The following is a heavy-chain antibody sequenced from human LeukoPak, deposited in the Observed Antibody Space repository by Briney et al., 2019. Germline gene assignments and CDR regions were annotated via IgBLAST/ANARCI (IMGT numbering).Heavy chain of an antibody. D-gene: IGHD3-3*01. V-gene: IGHV3-53*01. Sequence: GGSLRLSCAASGFTFSSYAMSWVRQAPGKGLEWVSVIYSGGSTYYADSVKGRFTISRDNSKNTLYLQMNSLRAEDTAVYYCARVIVVTILGVPEGNWFDPWGQGTLVTVSS. CDR2: IYSGGST. CDR1: GFTFSSYA. CDR3: ARVIVVTILGVPEGNWFDP. J-gene: IGHJ5*02.